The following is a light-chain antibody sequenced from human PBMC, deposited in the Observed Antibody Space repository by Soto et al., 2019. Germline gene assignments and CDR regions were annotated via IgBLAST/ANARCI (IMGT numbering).Light chain of an antibody. CDR2: DVS. J-gene: IGLJ3*02. CDR3: CSYAASDTWV. Sequence: QPVLTQPRSVSGSPGQSVTISCTGTNSDVGSYNYVSWYQQHPGKAPKLMISDVSQRPSGVPDRFSDSKSGNTASLTISGLQAEDEADYYCCSYAASDTWVFGGGTKLTVL. CDR1: NSDVGSYNY. V-gene: IGLV2-11*01.